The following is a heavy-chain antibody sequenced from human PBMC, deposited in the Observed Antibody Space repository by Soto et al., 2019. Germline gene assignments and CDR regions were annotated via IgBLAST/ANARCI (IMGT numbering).Heavy chain of an antibody. CDR1: GYTLTELS. CDR2: FDPEDGET. V-gene: IGHV1-24*01. Sequence: GASVKVSCKVSGYTLTELSMHWVRQAPGKGLEWMGGFDPEDGETIYAQKFQGRVTMTEDTSTDTAYMELSSLRSEDTAVYYCATDFRCSSTSCYTVPWGQGTLVTVSS. CDR3: ATDFRCSSTSCYTVP. D-gene: IGHD2-2*02. J-gene: IGHJ1*01.